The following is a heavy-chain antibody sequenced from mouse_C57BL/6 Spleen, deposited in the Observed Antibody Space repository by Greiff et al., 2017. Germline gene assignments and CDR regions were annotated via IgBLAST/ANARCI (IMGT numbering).Heavy chain of an antibody. J-gene: IGHJ2*01. CDR2: INPSSGST. CDR1: GYTFTSYW. CDR3: ARGIYYAYGCFDY. Sequence: QVQLQQPGAELVKPGASVKLSCKASGYTFTSYWMHWVKQRPGQGLEWIGMINPSSGSTNYNEKFKGKATLTVDKSSSTAYMQLSSLTSEDSAVYYCARGIYYAYGCFDYWGQGTTLTVSA. D-gene: IGHD2-2*01. V-gene: IGHV1-64*01.